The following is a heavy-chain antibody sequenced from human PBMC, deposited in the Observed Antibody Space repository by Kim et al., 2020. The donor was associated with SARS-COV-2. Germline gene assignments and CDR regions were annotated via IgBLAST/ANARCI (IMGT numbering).Heavy chain of an antibody. Sequence: GGSLRLSCAASGLSVDSYAMSWVRQAPGKGLEWVSVTSSDGRNKAYADSVRGRFTISSDNSTITLYMQMISPRVAATAEYYCARGNYY. CDR1: GLSVDSYA. CDR3: ARGNYY. CDR2: TSSDGRNK. J-gene: IGHJ6*01. V-gene: IGHV3-30-3*01.